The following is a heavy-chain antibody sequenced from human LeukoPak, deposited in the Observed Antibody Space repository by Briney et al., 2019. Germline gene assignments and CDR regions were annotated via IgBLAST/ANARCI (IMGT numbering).Heavy chain of an antibody. D-gene: IGHD2-2*01. CDR3: ARWMEDCSSTSCYDAFDI. Sequence: NTSETLSLTCTVSGGSISSGDYYWSWIRQPAGKGLEWIGRIYTSGSTNYNPSLKSRVTMSVDTSKNQFSLKLSSVTAADTAVYYCARWMEDCSSTSCYDAFDIWGQGTMVTVSS. CDR2: IYTSGST. J-gene: IGHJ3*02. CDR1: GGSISSGDYY. V-gene: IGHV4-61*02.